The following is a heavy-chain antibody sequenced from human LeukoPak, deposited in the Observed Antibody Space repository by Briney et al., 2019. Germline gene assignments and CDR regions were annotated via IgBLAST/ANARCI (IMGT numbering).Heavy chain of an antibody. J-gene: IGHJ4*02. CDR2: INHSGST. CDR1: GGSFSGYY. D-gene: IGHD2-2*01. Sequence: SETLSLTCAVYGGSFSGYYWSWIRQPPGKGLEWIGEINHSGSTNYNPSLKSRVTISVDTSKNQFSLKLSSVTAADTAVYYCARDTKYAFDNWGQGTLVTVSS. CDR3: ARDTKYAFDN. V-gene: IGHV4-34*01.